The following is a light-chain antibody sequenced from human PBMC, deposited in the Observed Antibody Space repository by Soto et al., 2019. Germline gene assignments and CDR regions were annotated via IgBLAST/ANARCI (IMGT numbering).Light chain of an antibody. Sequence: SVLTQSPGTRSLSPGERATLSCRASQSVSSSYLAWYQQKPGQAPRLLIYGASNRATGIPDRFSGSGSGTAFTLTISRLEPEDFAVYYCQQYGSSGRFAQRTKVAI. CDR1: QSVSSSY. J-gene: IGKJ1*01. CDR3: QQYGSSGR. V-gene: IGKV3-20*01. CDR2: GAS.